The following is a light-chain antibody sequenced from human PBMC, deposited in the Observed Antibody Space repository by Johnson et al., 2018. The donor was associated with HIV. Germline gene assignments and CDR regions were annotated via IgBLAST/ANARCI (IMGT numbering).Light chain of an antibody. V-gene: IGLV1-51*01. Sequence: QSVLTQPPSVSAAPGQKVTISCSGSSSNIVRNYVSWYQQLPGTAPKLLIYDNNKRPSGIPDRFSGSTSGTSATLGITGLQTGDEADYYCGTWDSILNAYVFGTGTKVTVL. CDR3: GTWDSILNAYV. CDR1: SSNIVRNY. CDR2: DNN. J-gene: IGLJ1*01.